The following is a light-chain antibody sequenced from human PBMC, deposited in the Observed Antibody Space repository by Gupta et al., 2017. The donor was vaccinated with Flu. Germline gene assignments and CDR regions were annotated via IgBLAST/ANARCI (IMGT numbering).Light chain of an antibody. Sequence: PSTLCASVGDRVSMSGLASQTIGTWLAWYQQKPGKGPKLLIRKASSLESGVPLRFSGSGSGTEFTLTISSLQPDDLATYYCQQYYSNSLSFGGGTKVEIK. CDR3: QQYYSNSLS. CDR2: KAS. CDR1: QTIGTW. J-gene: IGKJ4*01. V-gene: IGKV1-5*03.